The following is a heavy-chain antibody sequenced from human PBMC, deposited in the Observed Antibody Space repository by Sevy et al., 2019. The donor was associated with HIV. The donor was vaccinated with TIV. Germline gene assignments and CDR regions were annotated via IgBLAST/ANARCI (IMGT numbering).Heavy chain of an antibody. CDR2: LFYTDST. Sequence: SETLSLTCTVSGGSLNSYYWSWIRQPPGKGLEWIGYLFYTDSTNYNPSLKSRVTISVDRSNNQFSLELRSVTAADTAVYYCARDSDSGLDYWGQGTLVTVSS. CDR1: GGSLNSYY. D-gene: IGHD4-17*01. V-gene: IGHV4-59*01. CDR3: ARDSDSGLDY. J-gene: IGHJ4*02.